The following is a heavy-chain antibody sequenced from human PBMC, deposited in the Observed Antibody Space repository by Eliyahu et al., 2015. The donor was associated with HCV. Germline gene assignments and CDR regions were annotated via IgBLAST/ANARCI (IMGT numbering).Heavy chain of an antibody. V-gene: IGHV3-30-3*01. CDR2: ISHDGTKK. CDR1: GFTFSDFY. J-gene: IGHJ4*02. Sequence: QVQLVESGGGVLQPGRSLSLSXAASGFTFSDFYWHWVRQAPGKGVEWVAVISHDGTKKYYADSLNGRLTISRDNSRNTLFLQVTSLREEDTGLYYCTRGGCSGGACSLGSNDDYWGQGTLVTVSS. CDR3: TRGGCSGGACSLGSNDDY. D-gene: IGHD2-15*01.